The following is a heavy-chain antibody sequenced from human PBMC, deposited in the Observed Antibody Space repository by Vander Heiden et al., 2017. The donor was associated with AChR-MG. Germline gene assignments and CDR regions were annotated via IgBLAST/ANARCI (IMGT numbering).Heavy chain of an antibody. CDR1: GFTFSSYS. V-gene: IGHV3-48*02. J-gene: IGHJ3*02. CDR2: ISSSSSTI. CDR3: ARGPHNWNDEGSAFDI. Sequence: EVQLVESGGGLVQPGGSLRLSCAASGFTFSSYSMNWVRQAPGKGLEWVSYISSSSSTIYYADSVKGRFTISRDNAKNSLYLQMNSLRDEDTAVYYCARGPHNWNDEGSAFDIWGQGTMVTVSS. D-gene: IGHD1-20*01.